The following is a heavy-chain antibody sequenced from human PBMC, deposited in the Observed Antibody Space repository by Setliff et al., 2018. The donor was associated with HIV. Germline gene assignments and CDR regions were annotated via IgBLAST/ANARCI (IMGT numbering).Heavy chain of an antibody. V-gene: IGHV3-48*01. J-gene: IGHJ4*02. CDR3: ARYGSGRKYRDPFDK. D-gene: IGHD3-10*01. CDR1: GFSFEGHA. Sequence: GGSLRLSCSASGFSFEGHAMNWVRQAPGKGLEWISHISGRSDLRYYADSVKGRFTISRDNVKNSLYLQMNSLRAEDTAVYYCARYGSGRKYRDPFDKWGPGTLVTVTS. CDR2: ISGRSDLR.